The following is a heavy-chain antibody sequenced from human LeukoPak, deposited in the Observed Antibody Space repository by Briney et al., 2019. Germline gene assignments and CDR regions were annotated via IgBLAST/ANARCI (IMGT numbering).Heavy chain of an antibody. CDR1: GFTFSSYA. J-gene: IGHJ6*02. CDR3: AKALFSGYYDFWSGYYPDYYYYGMDV. D-gene: IGHD3-3*01. V-gene: IGHV3-30-3*01. Sequence: GGSLRLSCAASGFTFSSYAMHWVRQAPGKGLEWVAVISYDGSNKYYADSVKGRFTISRDNSKNTLYLQMNSLRAEDTAVYYCAKALFSGYYDFWSGYYPDYYYYGMDVWGQGTTVTVSS. CDR2: ISYDGSNK.